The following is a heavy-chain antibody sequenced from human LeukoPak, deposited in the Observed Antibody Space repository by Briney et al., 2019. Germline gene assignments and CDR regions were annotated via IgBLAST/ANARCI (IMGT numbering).Heavy chain of an antibody. Sequence: GGSPRPSRAAFGLPFRSNGRHWVRQAPRKRLNWVAVISYVGSNKYYADSVKGRLLISRDNSKNTLYLQMDSLRAEDTAVYYCAKSSPRLLLWLGELFSYFDYWGEGALVTVSS. CDR2: ISYVGSNK. D-gene: IGHD3-10*01. CDR3: AKSSPRLLLWLGELFSYFDY. V-gene: IGHV3-30*18. CDR1: GLPFRSNG. J-gene: IGHJ4*02.